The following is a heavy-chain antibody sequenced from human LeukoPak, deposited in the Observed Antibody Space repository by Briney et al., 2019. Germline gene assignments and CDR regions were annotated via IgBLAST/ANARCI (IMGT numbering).Heavy chain of an antibody. CDR2: INPNSGGT. CDR3: ARDHYYDSSGLGD. Sequence: ASVKGSCKASGYTFTGYYMHWVRQAPGQGLEWMGWINPNSGGTNYAQKFQGRVTMTRDTSISTAYMELSRLRSDDTAVYYCARDHYYDSSGLGDWGQGTLVTVSS. D-gene: IGHD3-22*01. V-gene: IGHV1-2*02. J-gene: IGHJ4*02. CDR1: GYTFTGYY.